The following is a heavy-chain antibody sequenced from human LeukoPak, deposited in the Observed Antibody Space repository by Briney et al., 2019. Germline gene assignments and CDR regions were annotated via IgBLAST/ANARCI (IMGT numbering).Heavy chain of an antibody. Sequence: GGSLRLSCAASGFTFDDYTMHWLRQAPGKGLELVSLISWDGGSTYYADSVKGRFTISRDNSKNSLYLQMNSLRTEDTALYYCAKNGTRRYCSSTSCYRDYYYYMDVWGKGTTVTVSS. V-gene: IGHV3-43*01. D-gene: IGHD2-2*01. CDR3: AKNGTRRYCSSTSCYRDYYYYMDV. CDR1: GFTFDDYT. J-gene: IGHJ6*03. CDR2: ISWDGGST.